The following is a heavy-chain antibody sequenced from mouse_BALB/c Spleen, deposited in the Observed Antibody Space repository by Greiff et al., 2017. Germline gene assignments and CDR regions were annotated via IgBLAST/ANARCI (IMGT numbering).Heavy chain of an antibody. V-gene: IGHV3-2*02. CDR3: ARAVITYYFDY. D-gene: IGHD2-4*01. CDR2: ISYSGST. Sequence: EVKLMESGPGLVKPSQSLSLTCTVTGYSITSDYAWNWIRQFPGNKLEWMGYISYSGSTSYNPSLKSRISITRDTSKNQFFLQLNSVTTEDTATYYCARAVITYYFDYWGQGTTLTVSS. J-gene: IGHJ2*01. CDR1: GYSITSDYA.